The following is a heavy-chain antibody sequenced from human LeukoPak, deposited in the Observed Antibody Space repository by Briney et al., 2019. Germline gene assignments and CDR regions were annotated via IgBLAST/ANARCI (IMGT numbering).Heavy chain of an antibody. CDR2: ISYDGSNK. V-gene: IGHV3-30*03. CDR1: GFTFSSYG. CDR3: ARDTPYSSGWYWYDY. D-gene: IGHD6-19*01. Sequence: PGGSLRLSCAASGFTFSSYGMHWVRQAPGKGLEWVAVISYDGSNKYYADSVKGRFTISRDNSKNTLYLQMNSLRAEDTAVYYCARDTPYSSGWYWYDYWGQGTLVTVSS. J-gene: IGHJ4*02.